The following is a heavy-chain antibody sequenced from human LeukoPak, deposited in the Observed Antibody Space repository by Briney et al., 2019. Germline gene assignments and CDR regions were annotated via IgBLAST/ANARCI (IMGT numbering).Heavy chain of an antibody. CDR2: ISAYNGNT. CDR1: GYTFTSYG. J-gene: IGHJ6*03. Sequence: ASVKVSCKASGYTFTSYGISWVRQAPGQGLEWMGWISAYNGNTNYAQKLQGRVTMTTDTSTSTAYMELRSLRSDDTAVYHCAREASGYDFRYYYYYMDVWGKGTTVTISS. D-gene: IGHD5-12*01. CDR3: AREASGYDFRYYYYYMDV. V-gene: IGHV1-18*01.